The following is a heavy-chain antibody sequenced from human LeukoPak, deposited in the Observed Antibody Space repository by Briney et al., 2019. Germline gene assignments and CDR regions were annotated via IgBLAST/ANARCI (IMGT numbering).Heavy chain of an antibody. CDR3: AKDFITMVRGVIDY. J-gene: IGHJ4*02. CDR2: ISYDGSNK. CDR1: GFTFSSYG. V-gene: IGHV3-30*18. D-gene: IGHD3-10*01. Sequence: PGGSLRLSCAASGFTFSSYGMHWVRQAPGKGLEWVAVISYDGSNKYYADSVKGRFTISRDNSKNTLYPQMNSLRAEDTAVYYCAKDFITMVRGVIDYWGQGTLVTVSS.